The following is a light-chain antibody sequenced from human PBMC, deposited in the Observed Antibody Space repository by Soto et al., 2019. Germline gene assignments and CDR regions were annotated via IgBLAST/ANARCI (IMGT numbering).Light chain of an antibody. Sequence: DIQMTQSPSTLSASVGDRVTITCRASQSISSWLAWYHQKPGKAPKLLIYKASSLESGVPSRFSGSGSGTEFTLTISRLQPDDFATYYCQQYNSYSPYTFGQGTKLEIK. CDR3: QQYNSYSPYT. J-gene: IGKJ2*01. CDR1: QSISSW. V-gene: IGKV1-5*03. CDR2: KAS.